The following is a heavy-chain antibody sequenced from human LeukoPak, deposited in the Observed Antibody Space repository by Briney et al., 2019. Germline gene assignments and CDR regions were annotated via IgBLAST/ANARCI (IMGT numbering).Heavy chain of an antibody. D-gene: IGHD3-10*01. V-gene: IGHV3-30*04. CDR1: GFTLSSYA. CDR2: ISYDGSNK. CDR3: ARDLKSGSGSSMGDYYFDY. J-gene: IGHJ4*02. Sequence: GGSLRLSCAASGFTLSSYAMHWVRQAPGKGLEWVAVISYDGSNKYYADSVKGRFTISRDNSKNTLYLQMNSLRAEDTAVYYCARDLKSGSGSSMGDYYFDYWGQGTLVTVSS.